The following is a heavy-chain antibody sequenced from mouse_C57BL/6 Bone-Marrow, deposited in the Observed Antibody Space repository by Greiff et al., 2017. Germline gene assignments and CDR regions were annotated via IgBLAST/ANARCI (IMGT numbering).Heavy chain of an antibody. D-gene: IGHD1-1*01. Sequence: EVKLVESGGDLVKPGGSLKLSCAASGFTFSSYGMSWVRQTPDKRLEWVATISSGGSYTYYPDSVKGRFTISRDNAKNTRYLQMSSLKSGDTAMYYCARQRRVLRAWCYYWGQGTRVTLSA. CDR1: GFTFSSYG. CDR2: ISSGGSYT. CDR3: ARQRRVLRAWCYY. V-gene: IGHV5-6*01. J-gene: IGHJ3*01.